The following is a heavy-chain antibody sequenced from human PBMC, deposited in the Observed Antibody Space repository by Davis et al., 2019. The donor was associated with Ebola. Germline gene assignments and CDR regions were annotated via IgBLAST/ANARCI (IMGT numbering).Heavy chain of an antibody. CDR1: GGSISSGGYY. Sequence: SETLSLTCTVSGGSISSGGYYWSWIRQAPGKGLEWIGYIYYSGSTNYNPSLKSRVTISVDTSKNQFSLKLSSVTAADTAVYYCARGREWAGYSYGYSYFDYWGQGTLVIVSS. CDR3: ARGREWAGYSYGYSYFDY. D-gene: IGHD5-18*01. J-gene: IGHJ4*02. CDR2: IYYSGST. V-gene: IGHV4-61*08.